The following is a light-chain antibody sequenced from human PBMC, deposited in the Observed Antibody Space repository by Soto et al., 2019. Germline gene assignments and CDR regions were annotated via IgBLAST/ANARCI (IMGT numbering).Light chain of an antibody. J-gene: IGLJ2*01. Sequence: QSALTQPASVSGSPGQSITISCTGTGSAVGTYNLVSWYQQHPGKAPKLMIYEGSKRPSGVSNRFSGSKSGNTASLTISGLQAEDEADYYCCSYAGISTFVVFGGGTKLTVL. V-gene: IGLV2-23*01. CDR2: EGS. CDR1: GSAVGTYNL. CDR3: CSYAGISTFVV.